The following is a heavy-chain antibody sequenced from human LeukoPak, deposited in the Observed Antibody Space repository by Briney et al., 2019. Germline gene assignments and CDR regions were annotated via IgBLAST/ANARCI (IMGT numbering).Heavy chain of an antibody. V-gene: IGHV4-39*07. J-gene: IGHJ4*02. CDR1: GGSISSSSYY. CDR2: IYYSGST. D-gene: IGHD4-17*01. Sequence: PSEALSLTCTVSGGSISSSSYYWGWIRQPPGKGLEWIGSIYYSGSTYYNPSLKSRVTISVDTSKNQFSLKLRSVTAADTAVYYCAREDRRAVTTDPLAYWGQGTLVTVSS. CDR3: AREDRRAVTTDPLAY.